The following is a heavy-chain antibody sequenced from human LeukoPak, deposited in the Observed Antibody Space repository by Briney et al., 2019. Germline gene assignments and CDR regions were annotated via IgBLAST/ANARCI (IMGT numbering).Heavy chain of an antibody. V-gene: IGHV1-69*04. J-gene: IGHJ5*02. D-gene: IGHD2-2*01. CDR2: IIPILGIA. CDR3: ASSSTTPGNWFDP. Sequence: SVKVSCKASGGTFISYAISWVRQAPGQGLEWMGRIIPILGIANYAQKFQGRVTITADKSTSTAYMELSSLRSEDTAVYYCASSSTTPGNWFDPWGQGTLVTVSS. CDR1: GGTFISYA.